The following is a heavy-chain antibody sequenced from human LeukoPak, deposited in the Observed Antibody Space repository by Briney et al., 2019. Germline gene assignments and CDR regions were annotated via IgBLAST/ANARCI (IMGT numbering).Heavy chain of an antibody. Sequence: SETLSPTCAVYGGSFSGYYWSWIRQPPGKGLEWIGEINHSGSTNYNPSLKSRVTISVDTSKNQFSLKLSSVTAADTAVYYCARGLSVFAFDIWGQGTMVTVSS. D-gene: IGHD3-10*02. CDR1: GGSFSGYY. V-gene: IGHV4-34*01. CDR2: INHSGST. CDR3: ARGLSVFAFDI. J-gene: IGHJ3*02.